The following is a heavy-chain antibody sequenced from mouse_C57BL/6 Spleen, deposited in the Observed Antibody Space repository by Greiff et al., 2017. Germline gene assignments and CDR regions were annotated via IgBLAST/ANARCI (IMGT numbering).Heavy chain of an antibody. Sequence: DVKLVESGGGLVKPGGSLKLSCAASGFTFSDYGMHWVRQAPEKGLEWVAYISSGSSTIYYADTVKGRFTISRDNAKNTLFLQMTSLRSEDTAMYYCARPPYGSSYWYFDVWGTGTTVTVSS. CDR2: ISSGSSTI. J-gene: IGHJ1*03. CDR1: GFTFSDYG. CDR3: ARPPYGSSYWYFDV. D-gene: IGHD1-1*01. V-gene: IGHV5-17*01.